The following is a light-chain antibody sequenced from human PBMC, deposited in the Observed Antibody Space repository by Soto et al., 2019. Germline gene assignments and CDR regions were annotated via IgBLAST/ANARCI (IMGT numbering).Light chain of an antibody. J-gene: IGKJ4*01. CDR2: GAS. CDR3: QQRSNWPLT. V-gene: IGKV3-15*01. CDR1: QNVSSN. Sequence: EIVMTQSPATLSVSPGERATLSCRASQNVSSNLAWYQQKPGQAPRLLIYGASTRATGIPARFSGSGSGTDFSLTISSLEPEDFAVYYCQQRSNWPLTFGGGTRVEIK.